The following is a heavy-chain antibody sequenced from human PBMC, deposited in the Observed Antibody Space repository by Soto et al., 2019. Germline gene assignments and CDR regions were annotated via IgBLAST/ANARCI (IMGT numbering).Heavy chain of an antibody. J-gene: IGHJ6*03. CDR1: GFTFSSYG. Sequence: GGSLRLSCAASGFTFSSYGMHWVRQAPGKGLEWVAVIWYDGSNIYYADSVKGRFTISRDNSKNTLYLQMNSLRAEDTAVYYCARVGGISSSGYSSGWYDYYYYYMDVWGKGTTVTVSS. CDR2: IWYDGSNI. D-gene: IGHD6-19*01. V-gene: IGHV3-33*01. CDR3: ARVGGISSSGYSSGWYDYYYYYMDV.